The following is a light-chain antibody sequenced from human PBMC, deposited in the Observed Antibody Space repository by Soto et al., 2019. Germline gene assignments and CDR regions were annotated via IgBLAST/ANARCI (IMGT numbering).Light chain of an antibody. V-gene: IGLV2-14*03. J-gene: IGLJ2*01. CDR2: DVS. CDR3: SSSTSSRTLL. Sequence: QSVLTQPASVSGSPGQSITISCTGSTSDVGGYDYVSWYQQHPGKAPKLMIYDVSNRPSGVSNRFSGSKSGNTASLTISGLQAEDDADYYCSSSTSSRTLLFGGGTKVTVL. CDR1: TSDVGGYDY.